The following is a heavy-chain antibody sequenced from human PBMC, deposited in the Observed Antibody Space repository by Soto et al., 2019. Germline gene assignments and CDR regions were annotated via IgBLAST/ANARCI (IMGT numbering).Heavy chain of an antibody. D-gene: IGHD3-22*01. J-gene: IGHJ4*02. V-gene: IGHV4-34*01. CDR1: GGSFSGYY. Sequence: QVQLQQWGAGLLKPSETLSLTCAVYGGSFSGYYWSWIRQPPGKGLEWIGEINHSGSTNYNPSLKSRVTISVDTSKNQFSLKLSSVTAADTAVYYCARGHVVVVALFDYWGQGTLVTVSS. CDR2: INHSGST. CDR3: ARGHVVVVALFDY.